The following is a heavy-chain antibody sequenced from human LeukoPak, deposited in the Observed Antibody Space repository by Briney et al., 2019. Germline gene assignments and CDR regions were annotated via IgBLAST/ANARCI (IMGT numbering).Heavy chain of an antibody. CDR3: AREDVHYYGSGSYYNPIPHYGMDV. D-gene: IGHD3-10*01. J-gene: IGHJ6*02. Sequence: GGSLRLSCAASGFTFSSYWMSWVRQAPGKGLEWVANIKQDGSEKYYVDSVKGRFTISRDNAKNSLYLQMNSLRAEDTAVYYCAREDVHYYGSGSYYNPIPHYGMDVWGQGTTVTVSS. CDR1: GFTFSSYW. CDR2: IKQDGSEK. V-gene: IGHV3-7*01.